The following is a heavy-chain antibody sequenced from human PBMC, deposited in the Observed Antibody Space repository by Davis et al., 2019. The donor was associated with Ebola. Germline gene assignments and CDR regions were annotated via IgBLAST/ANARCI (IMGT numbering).Heavy chain of an antibody. V-gene: IGHV1-69*13. CDR1: GYTFTSYA. J-gene: IGHJ6*02. CDR3: ATGASTTGISYYYGMDV. Sequence: AASVKISCKASGYTFTSYAISWVRQAPGQGLEWMGGIIPIFGTANYAQKFQGRVTITADESTSTAYMELSSLRSEDTAVYYCATGASTTGISYYYGMDVWGQGTTVTVSS. CDR2: IIPIFGTA. D-gene: IGHD1-1*01.